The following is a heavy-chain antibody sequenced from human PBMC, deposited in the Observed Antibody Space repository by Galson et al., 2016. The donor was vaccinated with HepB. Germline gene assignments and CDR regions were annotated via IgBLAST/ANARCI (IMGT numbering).Heavy chain of an antibody. CDR3: ARDRVTASGYGWGYDY. D-gene: IGHD2-21*01. J-gene: IGHJ4*02. Sequence: SCATSGFTFSGYWMTWVRQAPGKGLEWVANIHPGGSEKYYVDSVKGRFTLSRDNAKNSVYLQMNSLRDEDTAVYYCARDRVTASGYGWGYDYWGQGTLVTVAS. CDR1: GFTFSGYW. V-gene: IGHV3-7*01. CDR2: IHPGGSEK.